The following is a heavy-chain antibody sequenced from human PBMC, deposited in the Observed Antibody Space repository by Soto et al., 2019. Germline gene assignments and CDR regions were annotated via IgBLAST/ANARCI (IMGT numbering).Heavy chain of an antibody. CDR2: IDPSDSYT. CDR3: ARGGIVLMVYAPYRNRENYYYGMDV. D-gene: IGHD2-8*01. V-gene: IGHV5-10-1*01. Sequence: GESLQISCKGSGYSFTSYWISWVRQMPGKGLEWMGRIDPSDSYTNYSPSFQGHVTISADKSISTAYLQWSSLKASDTAMYYCARGGIVLMVYAPYRNRENYYYGMDVWGQGTTVTVSS. CDR1: GYSFTSYW. J-gene: IGHJ6*02.